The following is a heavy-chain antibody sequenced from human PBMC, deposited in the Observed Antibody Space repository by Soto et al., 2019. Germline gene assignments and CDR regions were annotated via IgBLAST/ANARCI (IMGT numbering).Heavy chain of an antibody. Sequence: EVQLVESGGGLVQPGGSLRLSCAASGFTVSNNYMSWVRQAPGKGLEWVSIIYSGGSRYYADSVRDRFIISRDSSKDTLYLQRNSLRAEDSAVYYCSRSVEWPSGYYHYYYMDIWGKGTTVTVS. V-gene: IGHV3-66*01. CDR1: GFTVSNNY. J-gene: IGHJ6*03. CDR3: SRSVEWPSGYYHYYYMDI. CDR2: IYSGGSR. D-gene: IGHD3-3*01.